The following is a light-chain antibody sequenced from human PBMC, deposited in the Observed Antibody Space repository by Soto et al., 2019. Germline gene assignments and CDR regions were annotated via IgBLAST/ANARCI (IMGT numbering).Light chain of an antibody. Sequence: QSALTQPASVSGSPGQSITISCTGSSSDVGGYHYVSWYQHHPGKVPKLLIYEVDKRPSGVPDRFSGSKSGNTASLTVSGLQAEDEADYYCTSYATGDTFPFGGGTKLTVL. CDR2: EVD. CDR3: TSYATGDTFP. CDR1: SSDVGGYHY. J-gene: IGLJ2*01. V-gene: IGLV2-8*01.